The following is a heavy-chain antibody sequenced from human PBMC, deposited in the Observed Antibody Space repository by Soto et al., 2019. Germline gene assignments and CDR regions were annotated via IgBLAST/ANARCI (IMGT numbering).Heavy chain of an antibody. D-gene: IGHD4-4*01. V-gene: IGHV1-69*08. CDR3: ARDQGDYSNYFDY. J-gene: IGHJ4*02. CDR1: GGTFSSYT. CDR2: IIPILGIA. Sequence: QVQLVQSGSEVKKPGSSVKVSCKASGGTFSSYTISWVRQAPGQGLEWMGRIIPILGIANYAQKFQGRVTITADKSTSTAYMELSSLRSEDTAVYYCARDQGDYSNYFDYWGQGTLVTVSS.